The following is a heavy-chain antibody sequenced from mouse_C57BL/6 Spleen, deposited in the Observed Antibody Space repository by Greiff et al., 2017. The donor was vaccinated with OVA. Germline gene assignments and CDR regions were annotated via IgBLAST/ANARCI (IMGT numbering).Heavy chain of an antibody. J-gene: IGHJ2*01. D-gene: IGHD2-5*01. CDR1: GYSITSGYY. Sequence: EVQLQESGPGLVKPSQSLSLTCSVTGYSITSGYYWNWIRKFPGNQLEWMGYISNDGSNNYNPSLKNRISITLDTSKNQCFLNLNSVTTEDTATYYCALYYSNFDYWGQGTTLTVSS. CDR3: ALYYSNFDY. CDR2: ISNDGSN. V-gene: IGHV3-6*01.